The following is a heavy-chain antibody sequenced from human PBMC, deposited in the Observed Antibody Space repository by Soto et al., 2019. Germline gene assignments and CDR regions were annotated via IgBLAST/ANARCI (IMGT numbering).Heavy chain of an antibody. D-gene: IGHD2-2*01. CDR3: VRYCSTTKCPFDY. Sequence: QVQLQESGPGLVKPSQTLSLTCTVSGGSISSGGSYWGWIRQPPGKGLEWIRYIYYSGNTYFNPSLKSRVTLSLDTSKNQFYLNLSSVTAADTAVYYYVRYCSTTKCPFDYWGQGTLVTVSS. J-gene: IGHJ4*02. CDR2: IYYSGNT. V-gene: IGHV4-30-4*01. CDR1: GGSISSGGSY.